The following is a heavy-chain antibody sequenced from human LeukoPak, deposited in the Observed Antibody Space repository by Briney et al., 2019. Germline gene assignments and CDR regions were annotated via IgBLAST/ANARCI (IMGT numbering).Heavy chain of an antibody. CDR3: ARDPPAVLIDTYG. CDR2: VYSGGST. Sequence: GGSLRLSCTESGFIVTNNYISWVRQAPGKGLEWVSLVYSGGSTYYADSVKGRFTISRDNSKNMVYLQMNSLRAEDTAMYYCARDPPAVLIDTYGWGQGTLVTVSS. D-gene: IGHD2-8*01. CDR1: GFIVTNNY. V-gene: IGHV3-66*01. J-gene: IGHJ4*02.